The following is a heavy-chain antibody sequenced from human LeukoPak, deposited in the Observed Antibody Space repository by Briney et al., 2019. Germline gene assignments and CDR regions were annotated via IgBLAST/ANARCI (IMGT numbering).Heavy chain of an antibody. CDR2: INHSGST. D-gene: IGHD3-9*01. CDR3: TRGRAYFD. V-gene: IGHV4-34*01. CDR1: SGSFSGYY. Sequence: SETLSLTCAVYSGSFSGYYWSWIRQPPGKGLEWIGEINHSGSTNYNPSLKSRVTISQDTSKNQFSLRLSSVTAADTAVYYCTRGRAYFDWGQGTLVTVSS. J-gene: IGHJ4*02.